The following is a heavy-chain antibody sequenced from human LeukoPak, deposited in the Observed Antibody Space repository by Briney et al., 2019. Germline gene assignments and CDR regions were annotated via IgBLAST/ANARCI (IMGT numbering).Heavy chain of an antibody. CDR1: GFTFSSYG. CDR2: ISYDGSNK. J-gene: IGHJ4*02. V-gene: IGHV3-30*18. CDR3: AKGTDSRPFDY. Sequence: GRSLRLSCAASGFTFSSYGMHWVRQAPGKGLEWVAVISYDGSNKYYADSVKGRFTISRDNSKNTLYLQMNSLRAEDTAVYYCAKGTDSRPFDYWGQGTLVTVSS.